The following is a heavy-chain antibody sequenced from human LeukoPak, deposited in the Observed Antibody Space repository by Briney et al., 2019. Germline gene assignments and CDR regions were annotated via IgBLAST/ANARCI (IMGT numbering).Heavy chain of an antibody. CDR3: ARSYRSGWYYFDY. J-gene: IGHJ4*02. V-gene: IGHV3-21*01. CDR2: ISSSSSYI. D-gene: IGHD6-19*01. Sequence: GGSLRLSCAASGFTFSSYSMNWVRQAPGKGLEWVSSISSSSSYIYYADSVKGRFTISRDSSKNTLYLQMNSLRAEDTAVYYCARSYRSGWYYFDYWGQGTLVTVSS. CDR1: GFTFSSYS.